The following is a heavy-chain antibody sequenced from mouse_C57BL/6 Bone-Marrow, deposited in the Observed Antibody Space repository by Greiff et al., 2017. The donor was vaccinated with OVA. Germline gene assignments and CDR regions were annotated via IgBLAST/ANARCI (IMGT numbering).Heavy chain of an antibody. V-gene: IGHV1-81*01. CDR1: GYTFTSYG. Sequence: QVQLKQSGAELARPGASVKLSCKASGYTFTSYGISWVKQRTGQGLEWIGEIYPRSGNTYYNEKFKGKATLTADKSSSTAYMELRSLTSEDSAVYFCAKKGWEREYFDYWGQGTTLTVSS. CDR2: IYPRSGNT. D-gene: IGHD3-3*01. CDR3: AKKGWEREYFDY. J-gene: IGHJ2*01.